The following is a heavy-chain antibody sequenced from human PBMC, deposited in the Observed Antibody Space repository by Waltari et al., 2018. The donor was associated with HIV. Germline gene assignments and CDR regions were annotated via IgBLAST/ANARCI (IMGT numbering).Heavy chain of an antibody. J-gene: IGHJ6*02. V-gene: IGHV3-48*03. CDR2: ISSGGTK. CDR3: AKAVGDTSGRYWGGDV. CDR1: GFPFSNYE. D-gene: IGHD6-19*01. Sequence: EVQLVESGGGLVQPGGSLRLSCADSGFPFSNYEMTWVRQAPGKGLELISYISSGGTKYYADSVKGRFSISRDNAKNSLYLQMNSLRAEDTAVYYCAKAVGDTSGRYWGGDVWGQGTTVTVSS.